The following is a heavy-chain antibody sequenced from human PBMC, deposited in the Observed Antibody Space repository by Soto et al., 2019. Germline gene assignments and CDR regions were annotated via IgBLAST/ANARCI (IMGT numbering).Heavy chain of an antibody. CDR2: ISAYNGNT. Sequence: QVQLVQSGAEVKKPGASVKVSCKASGYTFTSYGISWVRQAPGQGLEWMGWISAYNGNTNYAQKLQGRVTMTTDTSTSTAYMELRSLRSDDTAVYYCARAHHYDFPLTLGYYYGMDVWGQGTTVTVSS. D-gene: IGHD3-3*01. CDR3: ARAHHYDFPLTLGYYYGMDV. V-gene: IGHV1-18*04. CDR1: GYTFTSYG. J-gene: IGHJ6*02.